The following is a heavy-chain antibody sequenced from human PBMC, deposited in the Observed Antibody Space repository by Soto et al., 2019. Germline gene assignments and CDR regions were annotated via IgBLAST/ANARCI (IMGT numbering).Heavy chain of an antibody. D-gene: IGHD6-13*01. Sequence: QVQLVQSGAEVKKPGASVKVTCKASGYTVTSYDINWVRQATGQGLEWMGWMNPNSGNTGYAQKFQGRVTMTRNTSISTAYMELSSLRSEDAAVYYCARERSASGIGWFDPWGQGTLVTVSS. CDR3: ARERSASGIGWFDP. CDR2: MNPNSGNT. V-gene: IGHV1-8*01. CDR1: GYTVTSYD. J-gene: IGHJ5*02.